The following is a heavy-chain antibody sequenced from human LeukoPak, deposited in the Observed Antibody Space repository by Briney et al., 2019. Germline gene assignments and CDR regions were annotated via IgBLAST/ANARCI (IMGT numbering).Heavy chain of an antibody. V-gene: IGHV4-39*07. Sequence: SETLSLTCTVSGGSVSSSRYYWGWIRQPPGKGLEWIGSIYYSGITYYNPSLKSRVTVSVDTSKNQCSLKLNSVTAADTAVYYCARVVGTTGGGDYFDYWGQGTLVTVSS. CDR3: ARVVGTTGGGDYFDY. J-gene: IGHJ4*02. D-gene: IGHD1-26*01. CDR2: IYYSGIT. CDR1: GGSVSSSRYY.